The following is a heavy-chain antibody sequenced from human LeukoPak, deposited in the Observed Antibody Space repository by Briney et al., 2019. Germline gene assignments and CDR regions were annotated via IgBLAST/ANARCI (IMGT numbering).Heavy chain of an antibody. CDR3: ARRQRITMVRGVITKINWFDP. J-gene: IGHJ5*02. CDR2: INHSGST. V-gene: IGHV4-34*01. D-gene: IGHD3-10*01. Sequence: PSETLSLTCAVYGGSFSGYYWSWIRQPPGKGLEWIGEINHSGSTNYNPSLKSRVTISVDTSKNQFSLKLSSVTAADTAVYYCARRQRITMVRGVITKINWFDPWGQGTLVTVSS. CDR1: GGSFSGYY.